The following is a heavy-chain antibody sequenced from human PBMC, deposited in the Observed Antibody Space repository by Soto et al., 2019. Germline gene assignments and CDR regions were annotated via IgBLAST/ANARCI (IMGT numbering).Heavy chain of an antibody. CDR1: GGSISSYY. V-gene: IGHV4-59*01. CDR3: ARSNYYDSSGYNYWFDP. D-gene: IGHD3-22*01. J-gene: IGHJ5*02. Sequence: PSETLSLTWTVSGGSISSYYWSWILQPPGKGLEWIGYIYYSGSTNYNPSLRSRVTISVDTSKNQFSLKLSSVTAADTAVYYCARSNYYDSSGYNYWFDPWGQGTLVTVSS. CDR2: IYYSGST.